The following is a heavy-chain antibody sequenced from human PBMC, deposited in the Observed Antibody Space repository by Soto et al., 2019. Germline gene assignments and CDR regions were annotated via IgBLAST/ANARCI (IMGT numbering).Heavy chain of an antibody. V-gene: IGHV3-23*01. CDR1: GFTFSSYA. CDR2: ISGSGGST. D-gene: IGHD3-3*01. CDR3: AKDQPPSSDFGVVIIYDY. J-gene: IGHJ4*02. Sequence: PGGSLRLSCAASGFTFSSYAMSWVRQAPGKGLEWVSAISGSGGSTYYADSVKGRFTISRDNSKNTLYLQMNSLRAEDTAVYYCAKDQPPSSDFGVVIIYDYWGQGTLVNVSS.